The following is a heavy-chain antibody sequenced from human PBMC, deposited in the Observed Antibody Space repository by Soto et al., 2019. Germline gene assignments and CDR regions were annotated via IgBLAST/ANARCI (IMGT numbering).Heavy chain of an antibody. CDR3: ARDQVVGATHDAFDI. CDR1: GFTFSSYG. J-gene: IGHJ3*02. V-gene: IGHV3-33*01. D-gene: IGHD1-26*01. Sequence: GESLKISCAASGFTFSSYGMHWVRQAPGKGLEWVAVIWYDGSNKYYADSVKGRFTISRDNSKNTLYLQMNSLRAEDTAVYYCARDQVVGATHDAFDIWGQGTMVTVSS. CDR2: IWYDGSNK.